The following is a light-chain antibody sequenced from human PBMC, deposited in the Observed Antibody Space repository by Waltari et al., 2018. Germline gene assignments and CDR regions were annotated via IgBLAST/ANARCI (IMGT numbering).Light chain of an antibody. CDR2: EVS. V-gene: IGLV2-14*01. J-gene: IGLJ2*01. Sequence: QSALTQPASVSGSPGQSITISCTGTSSDVGGYNYVSWYQQHPGKAPKLMIYEVSNQPSGVSNRFSGSKSGNTASLTISGLQAEDEADYYCSSYTSSSTPVFGGGTKLTVL. CDR1: SSDVGGYNY. CDR3: SSYTSSSTPV.